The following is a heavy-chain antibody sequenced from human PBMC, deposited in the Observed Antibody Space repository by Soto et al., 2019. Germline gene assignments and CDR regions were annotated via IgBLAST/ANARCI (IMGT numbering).Heavy chain of an antibody. D-gene: IGHD5-18*01. Sequence: GGSLRLSCAASGFTFSNYAMSWLRQPPGKGLEWVSAISGSGDSTYYADSVKGRFTISRDDSKNTLSLQMNSLRAEDSAVYYCVKERSGHSYADSWGQGTLVTVSS. V-gene: IGHV3-23*01. CDR2: ISGSGDST. J-gene: IGHJ4*02. CDR3: VKERSGHSYADS. CDR1: GFTFSNYA.